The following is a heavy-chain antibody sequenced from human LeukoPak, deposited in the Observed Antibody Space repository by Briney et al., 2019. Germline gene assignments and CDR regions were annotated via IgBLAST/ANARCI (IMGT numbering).Heavy chain of an antibody. D-gene: IGHD1-26*01. CDR3: AKEGSYSGSRFDY. CDR1: GFTFSSYA. J-gene: IGHJ4*02. V-gene: IGHV3-23*01. CDR2: ISGSGDST. Sequence: PGGSLRLSCAASGFTFSSYAMSWVRQAPGKGLEWVSFISGSGDSTYYADSVKGRFTISRDNSNNTLYLPMTSLRGEVTDVYYCAKEGSYSGSRFDYWGQGTLVTVSS.